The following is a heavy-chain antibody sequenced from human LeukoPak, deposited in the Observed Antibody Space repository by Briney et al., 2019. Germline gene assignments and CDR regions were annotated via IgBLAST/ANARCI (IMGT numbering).Heavy chain of an antibody. Sequence: HSGGSLRLSCAASGFTFDDYGMSWVRQAPGKGLEWVANIKQDGSEKYYVDSVKGRFTISRDNAKNSLYLQMNSLRAEDTAVYYCARAPYCSGGSCYSEYYYYYYMDVWGKGTTVTVSS. D-gene: IGHD2-15*01. CDR1: GFTFDDYG. J-gene: IGHJ6*03. V-gene: IGHV3-7*01. CDR2: IKQDGSEK. CDR3: ARAPYCSGGSCYSEYYYYYYMDV.